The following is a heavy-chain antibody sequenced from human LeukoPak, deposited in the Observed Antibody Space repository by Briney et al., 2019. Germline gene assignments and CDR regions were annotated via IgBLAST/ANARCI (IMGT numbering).Heavy chain of an antibody. CDR2: IYYSGST. CDR1: GGPISSYY. J-gene: IGHJ3*02. V-gene: IGHV4-59*01. Sequence: SETLSLTCTGSGGPISSYYWSWIRQPPGKGPEWIGYIYYSGSTNYNPSLKSRVTISVDTSKNQFSLKLSSVTAADTAVYYCATTKAAARGAFDIWGQGTMVTVSS. D-gene: IGHD6-6*01. CDR3: ATTKAAARGAFDI.